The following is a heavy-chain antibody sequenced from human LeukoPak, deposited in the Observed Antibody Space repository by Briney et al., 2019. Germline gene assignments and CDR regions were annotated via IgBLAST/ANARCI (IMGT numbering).Heavy chain of an antibody. CDR3: ARERSYRYSWFDP. Sequence: SETLSLTCAVYGGSFSGYYWSWIRQPPGKGLEWIGEINHSGSTNYNPSLKSRVTISVDTSKNQFSLKLSSVTAADTAVYYCARERSYRYSWFDPWGQGTLVTVSS. CDR1: GGSFSGYY. J-gene: IGHJ5*02. CDR2: INHSGST. V-gene: IGHV4-34*01. D-gene: IGHD1-26*01.